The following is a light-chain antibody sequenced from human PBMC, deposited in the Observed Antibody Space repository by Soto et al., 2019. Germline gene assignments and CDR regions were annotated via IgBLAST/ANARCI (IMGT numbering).Light chain of an antibody. CDR3: QHRSNWPPWT. Sequence: EIVLTQSPATLSLSPGERATLSCRASQSVNSYLAWYQQKPGQAPRLLIYDASNRATGIPARFSGSGSGTDFTLTISSLEPEDFAVYYCQHRSNWPPWTFGQGTKVEIK. V-gene: IGKV3-11*01. CDR1: QSVNSY. CDR2: DAS. J-gene: IGKJ1*01.